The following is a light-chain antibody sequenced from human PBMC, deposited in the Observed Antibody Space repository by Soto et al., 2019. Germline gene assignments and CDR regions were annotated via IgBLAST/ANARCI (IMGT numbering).Light chain of an antibody. Sequence: EIVLTQSPGTLSLSPGERATLSCRASQNINSRYLAWYQQKPGQAPRLLIYGTSSRATGIPDRFSGSGSGTDFTITISRLEPEDFAVYYCQQFGSSPGFTFGPGTKEDIK. J-gene: IGKJ3*01. V-gene: IGKV3-20*01. CDR1: QNINSRY. CDR3: QQFGSSPGFT. CDR2: GTS.